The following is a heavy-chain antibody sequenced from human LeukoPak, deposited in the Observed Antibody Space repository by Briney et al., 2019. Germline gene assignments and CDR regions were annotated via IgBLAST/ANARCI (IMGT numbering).Heavy chain of an antibody. CDR1: AFTFNTYW. CDR2: ISGSGGST. Sequence: GGSLRLSCAASAFTFNTYWMHWVRQVPGRGLEWVSAISGSGGSTYYADSVKGRFTISRDNSKNTLYLQMNSLRAEDTAVYYCAKVRERSSSWYYFDYWGQGTLVTVSS. V-gene: IGHV3-23*01. CDR3: AKVRERSSSWYYFDY. J-gene: IGHJ4*02. D-gene: IGHD6-13*01.